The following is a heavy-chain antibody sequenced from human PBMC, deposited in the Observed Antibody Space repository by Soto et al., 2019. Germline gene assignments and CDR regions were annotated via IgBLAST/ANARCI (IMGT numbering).Heavy chain of an antibody. D-gene: IGHD5-12*01. CDR2: THHSGST. CDR3: ARGDGYNYDY. Sequence: QVQLQESGPGLVKPSQTLSLSCTVSGGSISSGGYYWSWIRQHPGKGLEWIGYTHHSGSTYYNPCLKSRLTVSVDTSKNQFSLKLSSVTAADTAVYYCARGDGYNYDYWGQGTLVTVSS. J-gene: IGHJ4*02. V-gene: IGHV4-31*03. CDR1: GGSISSGGYY.